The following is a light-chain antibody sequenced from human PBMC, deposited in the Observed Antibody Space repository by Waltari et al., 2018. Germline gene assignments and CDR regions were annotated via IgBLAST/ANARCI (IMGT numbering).Light chain of an antibody. CDR2: TST. V-gene: IGKV1-39*01. CDR1: QNIRNF. CDR3: QQSYSTPYT. J-gene: IGKJ2*01. Sequence: DIQMTQSPSSLSASVGDRVTITCRASQNIRNFLNWYQQKPGKAPRLLIYTSTTLQTGVRARFSGNRSGTDFTLTIRDLQPEDFATYSCQQSYSTPYTFGQGTKMEI.